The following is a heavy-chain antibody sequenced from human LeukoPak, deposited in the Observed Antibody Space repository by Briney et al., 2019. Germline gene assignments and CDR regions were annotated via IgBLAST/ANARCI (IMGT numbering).Heavy chain of an antibody. CDR1: GFTFSDYY. CDR3: ARDKRGLLWFGELGGLWFDP. V-gene: IGHV3-11*01. CDR2: ISSSGSTI. D-gene: IGHD3-10*01. Sequence: GGSLRLSCAASGFTFSDYYMSWIRQAPGKGLEWVSYISSSGSTIYYADSVKGRFTISRDNAKNSLYLQMNSLRAEDTAVYYCARDKRGLLWFGELGGLWFDPWGQGTLDTVSP. J-gene: IGHJ5*02.